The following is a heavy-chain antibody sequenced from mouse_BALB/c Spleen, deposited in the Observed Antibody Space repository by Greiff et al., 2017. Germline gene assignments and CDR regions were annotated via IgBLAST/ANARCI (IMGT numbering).Heavy chain of an antibody. J-gene: IGHJ2*01. CDR1: GFTFSSFG. CDR3: ARSGYYYGSSPYYFDY. V-gene: IGHV5-17*02. D-gene: IGHD1-1*01. CDR2: ISSGSSTI. Sequence: EVQRVESGGGLVQPGGSRKLSCAASGFTFSSFGMHWVRQAPEKGLEWVAYISSGSSTIYYADTVKGRFTISRDNPKNTLFLQMTSLRSEDTAMYYCARSGYYYGSSPYYFDYWGQGTTLTVSS.